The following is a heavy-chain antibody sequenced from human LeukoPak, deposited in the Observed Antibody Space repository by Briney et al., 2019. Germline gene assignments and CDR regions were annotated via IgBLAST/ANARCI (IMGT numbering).Heavy chain of an antibody. Sequence: GGSLRLSCAASGFTFSSYSMNWVRQAPGKGLEWVSSISSSSSYIYYADSVKGRFTISRDNAKNLLYLQMNSLRGEDTAVYYCAKAGRASGSYYYFDYWGQGTLVTVSS. CDR1: GFTFSSYS. CDR2: ISSSSSYI. D-gene: IGHD3-10*01. V-gene: IGHV3-21*04. J-gene: IGHJ4*02. CDR3: AKAGRASGSYYYFDY.